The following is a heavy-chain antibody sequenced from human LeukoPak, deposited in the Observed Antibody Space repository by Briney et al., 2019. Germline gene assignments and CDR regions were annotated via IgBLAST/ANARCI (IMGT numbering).Heavy chain of an antibody. CDR3: AKDQDIVVVTATDWFDP. J-gene: IGHJ5*02. CDR2: ISGSGGST. CDR1: GFTFSSYA. D-gene: IGHD2-21*02. Sequence: LPGGSLRLSCAASGFTFSSYAMSWVRQAPGKGLEWVSAISGSGGSTYYADSVKGRFTISRDNSKNTLYLQMNSLRAEDTAVYYCAKDQDIVVVTATDWFDPWGQGTLVTVSS. V-gene: IGHV3-23*01.